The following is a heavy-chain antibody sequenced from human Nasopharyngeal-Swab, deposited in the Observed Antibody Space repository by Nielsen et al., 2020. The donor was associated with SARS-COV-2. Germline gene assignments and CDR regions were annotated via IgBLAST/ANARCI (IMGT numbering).Heavy chain of an antibody. V-gene: IGHV3-7*01. CDR1: GFTFSSYW. CDR2: IKQDGSEK. D-gene: IGHD3-16*01. CDR3: ARQTRKKEEEEEERGG. Sequence: GGSLRLSCVASGFTFSSYWMSWVRQAPGKGLEWVANIKQDGSEKYYVDSVKGRFTISRDNAKNSLYLQMNSLRAEDTAVYYCARQTRKKEEEEEERGGGGKGTTGTVSS. J-gene: IGHJ6*04.